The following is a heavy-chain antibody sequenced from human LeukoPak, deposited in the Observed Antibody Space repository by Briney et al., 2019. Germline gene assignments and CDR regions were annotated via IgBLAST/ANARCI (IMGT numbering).Heavy chain of an antibody. J-gene: IGHJ4*02. Sequence: GGSLRLSCAPSGFTFSRHGMHWVRQAPGKGLEWVAIISNDGSRKYYAHSVGGRFTISRDNSKNTLYLQMDSLRAEDTAVYYCARDRAWNYFDYWGQGTLVTVSS. V-gene: IGHV3-30*03. CDR1: GFTFSRHG. CDR3: ARDRAWNYFDY. D-gene: IGHD3-3*01. CDR2: ISNDGSRK.